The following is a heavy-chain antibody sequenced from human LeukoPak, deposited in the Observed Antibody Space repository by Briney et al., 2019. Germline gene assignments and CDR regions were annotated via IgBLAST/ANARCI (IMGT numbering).Heavy chain of an antibody. J-gene: IGHJ4*02. CDR1: GFTFSSYG. CDR3: AKGQVTTEGFSFIDY. Sequence: GGSLRLSCAASGFTFSSYGMHWVRQAPGKGLEWVAVIWYDGSNKYYADSVKGRFTISRDNSKNTLYLQMNSLRAEDTAVYYCAKGQVTTEGFSFIDYWGQGTLVTVSS. CDR2: IWYDGSNK. D-gene: IGHD4-11*01. V-gene: IGHV3-33*06.